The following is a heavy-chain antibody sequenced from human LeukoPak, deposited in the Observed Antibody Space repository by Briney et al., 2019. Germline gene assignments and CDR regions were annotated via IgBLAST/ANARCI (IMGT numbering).Heavy chain of an antibody. D-gene: IGHD3-22*01. J-gene: IGHJ6*03. CDR1: GYTFTSYG. V-gene: IGHV1-18*01. Sequence: GASVKVSCKASGYTFTSYGISWVRQAPGQGLEWMGWISAYNGNTNYAQKLQGRVTMTTDTSTSTAYMELRSLRSDDTAVYYRARGYYDSSGYYPRYYYYMDVWGKGTMVTVSS. CDR3: ARGYYDSSGYYPRYYYYMDV. CDR2: ISAYNGNT.